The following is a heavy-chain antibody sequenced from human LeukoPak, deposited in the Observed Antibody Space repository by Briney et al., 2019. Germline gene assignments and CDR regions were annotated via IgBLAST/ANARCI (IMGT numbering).Heavy chain of an antibody. D-gene: IGHD6-19*01. CDR3: ARTLSSGQYSFEY. CDR1: GLSISSSNW. CDR2: IHYTGGA. V-gene: IGHV4-28*01. J-gene: IGHJ4*02. Sequence: SDTLSLTCDVSGLSISSSNWWGWIRQPPGKGLEWIGYIHYTGGAYYNPSLKSRLTMSVDTSKNQFSLKLDSVTAMDTAVYYCARTLSSGQYSFEYWGQGTLVTVSS.